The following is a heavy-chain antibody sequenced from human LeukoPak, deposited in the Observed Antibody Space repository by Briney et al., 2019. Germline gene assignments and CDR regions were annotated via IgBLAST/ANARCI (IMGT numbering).Heavy chain of an antibody. V-gene: IGHV4-61*01. CDR2: IYDSGST. CDR1: GGSVSSDIYY. Sequence: SETLSLTCTVSGGSVSSDIYYWTWIRQPPGKGLEWIGYIYDSGSTNYNPSLKSRVTVSVDTSKNQFSLKLSSVTAADTAVYYCARYPPNWNGAYWGQGTLVTVSS. J-gene: IGHJ4*02. CDR3: ARYPPNWNGAY. D-gene: IGHD1-1*01.